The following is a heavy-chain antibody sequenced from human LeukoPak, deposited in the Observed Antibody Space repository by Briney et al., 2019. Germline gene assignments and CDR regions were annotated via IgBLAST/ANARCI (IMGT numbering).Heavy chain of an antibody. CDR2: ISSSGDNT. D-gene: IGHD6-19*01. Sequence: PGGSLRLSCAAPGFTFSSYAMSWVRQAPGRGLEWVSSISSSGDNTYYSDSVKGRFTISRDNSKNTLCLQMNSLRAEDTAVFYCARRIAVAGKHYFEYWGQGTLVTAPS. CDR3: ARRIAVAGKHYFEY. V-gene: IGHV3-23*01. CDR1: GFTFSSYA. J-gene: IGHJ4*02.